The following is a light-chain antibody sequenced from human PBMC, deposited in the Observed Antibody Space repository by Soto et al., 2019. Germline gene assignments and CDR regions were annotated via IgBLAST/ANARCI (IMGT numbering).Light chain of an antibody. V-gene: IGKV3-11*01. Sequence: EIVLTQSPPTLSLSPGERATLSCRASQSVNNYLAWYQQKPGQAPRLLIYDTSDRASGIPARFSGSGSGTDFTLTISSLEPEDFAVFYCQQRSVWPWTFGQGPRWIS. CDR3: QQRSVWPWT. CDR1: QSVNNY. CDR2: DTS. J-gene: IGKJ1*01.